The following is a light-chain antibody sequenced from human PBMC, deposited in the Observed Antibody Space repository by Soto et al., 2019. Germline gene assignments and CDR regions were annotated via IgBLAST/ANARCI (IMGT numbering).Light chain of an antibody. J-gene: IGLJ3*02. CDR3: SSYTSSSTYWV. Sequence: QSVLTQPASVSGSPGQSITISCTGTSSEVGGYNYVSWYQQHPGKAPKLMIYEVSNRPSGVSNRFSGSKSGNTASLTISGLQAEDEADYYCSSYTSSSTYWVFGGGTKLTVL. CDR1: SSEVGGYNY. V-gene: IGLV2-14*01. CDR2: EVS.